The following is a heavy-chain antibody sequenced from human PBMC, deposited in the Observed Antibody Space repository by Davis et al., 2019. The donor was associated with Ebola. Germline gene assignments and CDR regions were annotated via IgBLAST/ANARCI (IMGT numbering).Heavy chain of an antibody. V-gene: IGHV3-7*03. Sequence: GESLKISCAASGFTVSSNYMSWVRQAPGKGLEWVANIKQDGSEKYYVDSVKGRFTISRDNAKNSLYLQMNSLRAEDTAVYYCARGRGYCSSTSCFIMDVWGQGTTVTVSS. D-gene: IGHD2-2*01. CDR3: ARGRGYCSSTSCFIMDV. CDR2: IKQDGSEK. CDR1: GFTVSSNY. J-gene: IGHJ6*02.